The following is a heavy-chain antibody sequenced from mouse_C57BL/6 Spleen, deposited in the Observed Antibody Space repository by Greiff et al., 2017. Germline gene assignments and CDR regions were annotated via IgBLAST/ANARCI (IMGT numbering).Heavy chain of an antibody. CDR1: GYTFPTSW. D-gene: IGHD1-1*01. CDR3: AITVVSSDY. Sequence: QVQLQQSGAELVNPGASVKVSCKPSGYTFPTSWIHWVKQRPGPGLAWIGRFHPSDSDTTYNQQFKGKATLTVENSSSTAYIQLSSLTSEDSAVYYGAITVVSSDYWGQGTTLTVSS. J-gene: IGHJ2*01. CDR2: FHPSDSDT. V-gene: IGHV1-74*01.